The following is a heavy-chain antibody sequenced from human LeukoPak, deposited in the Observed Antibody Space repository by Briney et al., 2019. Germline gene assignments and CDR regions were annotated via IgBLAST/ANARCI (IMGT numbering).Heavy chain of an antibody. V-gene: IGHV3-49*04. D-gene: IGHD4-17*01. CDR2: IRSKAYGGTT. CDR3: TRNDYGDFQFDYGMDV. Sequence: GGSLRLSCTASGFTFGDYAMSWVRQAPGKGLEWVGFIRSKAYGGTTEYAASVKGRFTISRDDSKSIAYLQMNSLKTEDTAVYYCTRNDYGDFQFDYGMDVWGEGTTVTVSS. CDR1: GFTFGDYA. J-gene: IGHJ6*04.